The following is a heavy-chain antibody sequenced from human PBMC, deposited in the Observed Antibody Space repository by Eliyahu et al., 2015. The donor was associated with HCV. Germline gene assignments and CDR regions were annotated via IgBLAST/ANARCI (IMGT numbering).Heavy chain of an antibody. V-gene: IGHV3-30-3*01. CDR3: ARVFAYCSGGSCYSLDY. J-gene: IGHJ4*02. CDR1: GFTFSSYA. Sequence: QVQLVESGGGVVQPGRSLRLSCAASGFTFSSYAMHWVRQAPGKGLEWVAVISYDGSNKYYADSVKGRFTISRDNSKNTLYLQMNSLRAEDTAVYYCARVFAYCSGGSCYSLDYWGQGTLVTVSS. CDR2: ISYDGSNK. D-gene: IGHD2-15*01.